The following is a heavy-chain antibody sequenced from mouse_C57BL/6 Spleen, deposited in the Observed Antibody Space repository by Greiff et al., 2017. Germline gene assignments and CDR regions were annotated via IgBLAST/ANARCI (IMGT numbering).Heavy chain of an antibody. CDR2: IYPRDGST. CDR3: ARADYERAWFAY. D-gene: IGHD2-4*01. J-gene: IGHJ3*01. V-gene: IGHV1-78*01. CDR1: GYTFTDHT. Sequence: VKLVESDAELVKPGASVKISCKVSGYTFTDHTIHWMKQRPEQGLEWIGYIYPRDGSTKYNEKFKGKATLTADKSSSTAYMQLNSLTSEDSAVYFCARADYERAWFAYWGQGTLVTVSA.